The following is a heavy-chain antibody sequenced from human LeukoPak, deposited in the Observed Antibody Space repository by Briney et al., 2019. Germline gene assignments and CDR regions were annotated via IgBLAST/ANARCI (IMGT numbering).Heavy chain of an antibody. Sequence: PGGSLRLSCAASGFTFSSFGIHWVRQAPGKGQEWVAIVWYDGSNKYYADSVKGRFTISRDNSKNTLYLQMNSLRAEDTAVYYCARDVVAATQTFSYGMDVWGQGTTVTVSS. J-gene: IGHJ6*02. CDR1: GFTFSSFG. CDR3: ARDVVAATQTFSYGMDV. CDR2: VWYDGSNK. D-gene: IGHD2-15*01. V-gene: IGHV3-33*01.